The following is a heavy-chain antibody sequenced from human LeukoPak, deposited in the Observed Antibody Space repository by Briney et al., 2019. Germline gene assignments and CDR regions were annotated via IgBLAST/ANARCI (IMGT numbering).Heavy chain of an antibody. CDR3: ARHHGDYYAFDI. D-gene: IGHD4-17*01. V-gene: IGHV3-74*03. J-gene: IGHJ3*02. CDR2: INNDGSTT. CDR1: GFTFSSHL. Sequence: PGGSLRLSCAASGFTFSSHLMHWVRQAPGKGLVWVSRINNDGSTTTYADSVKGRFTISRDNAKNTLYLQMDSLGAEDTAVYYCARHHGDYYAFDIWGQGTMVTVSS.